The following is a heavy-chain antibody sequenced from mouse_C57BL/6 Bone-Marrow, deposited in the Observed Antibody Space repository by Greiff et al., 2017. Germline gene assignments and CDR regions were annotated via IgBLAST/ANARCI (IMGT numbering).Heavy chain of an antibody. CDR3: ARPHGYYHYAMDY. V-gene: IGHV1-55*01. J-gene: IGHJ4*01. Sequence: QVQLQQPGAELVKPGASVKMSCKASGYTFTSYWITWVKQRPGQGLEWIGDIYPGSGSTNYNEKFKSKATLTVDTSSSTAYMPLSSLTSEDSAVYYCARPHGYYHYAMDYWGQGTSVTVSS. D-gene: IGHD2-3*01. CDR2: IYPGSGST. CDR1: GYTFTSYW.